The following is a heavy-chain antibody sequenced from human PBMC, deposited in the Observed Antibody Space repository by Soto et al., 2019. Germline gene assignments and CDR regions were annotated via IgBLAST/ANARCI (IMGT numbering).Heavy chain of an antibody. V-gene: IGHV3-23*01. CDR3: ARRTVGWYFDL. J-gene: IGHJ2*01. Sequence: EVQLLESGGGLVQPGGSLRLSCAASGFTFSIYAMNWVRQAPGKGLEWVSVISGSGGSTYYADSAKGRFTISRDNSKNTLYLQMNSLRAEDTAVYYCARRTVGWYFDLWGRGTPVTVSS. CDR2: ISGSGGST. CDR1: GFTFSIYA. D-gene: IGHD4-17*01.